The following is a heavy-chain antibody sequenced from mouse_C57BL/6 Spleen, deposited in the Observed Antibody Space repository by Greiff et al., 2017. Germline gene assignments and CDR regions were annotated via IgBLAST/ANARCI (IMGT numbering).Heavy chain of an antibody. CDR3: ARRRESNDFDY. D-gene: IGHD4-1*01. CDR2: IHPNSGST. J-gene: IGHJ2*01. Sequence: VQLQQPGAELVKPGASVTLSCKASGYTFTSYWMHWVKQRPGQGLEWIGMIHPNSGSTNYNEKFKSKATLTVDKSSSTAYMQLSSLTSEDSAVYYCARRRESNDFDYWGQGTTLTVSS. V-gene: IGHV1-64*01. CDR1: GYTFTSYW.